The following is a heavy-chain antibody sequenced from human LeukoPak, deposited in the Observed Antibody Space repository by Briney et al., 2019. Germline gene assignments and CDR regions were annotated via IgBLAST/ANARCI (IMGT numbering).Heavy chain of an antibody. CDR3: ARGQGSGSSWAFDY. J-gene: IGHJ4*02. V-gene: IGHV4-59*01. CDR2: IHYSEST. Sequence: SETLSLTCDVSGGSITQTNYWTWVRQPPGKGLEWIGYIHYSESTTYNPSLKNRVTISADPSKHQLSLSLSSVTAADTAVYYCARGQGSGSSWAFDYWGQGTLVTVSS. D-gene: IGHD1-26*01. CDR1: GGSITQTNY.